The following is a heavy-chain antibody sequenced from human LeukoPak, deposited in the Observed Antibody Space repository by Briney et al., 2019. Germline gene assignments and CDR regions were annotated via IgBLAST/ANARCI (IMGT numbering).Heavy chain of an antibody. Sequence: PSQTLSLTCTVSGGSISSGGYYWRWIRQHPGKGLEWIGYIYYSGSTYYNPSLKSRVTISVDTSKNQFSLKLSSVTAADTAVYYCARESRYSGYDYGFDYWGQGTLVTVSS. CDR1: GGSISSGGYY. CDR3: ARESRYSGYDYGFDY. CDR2: IYYSGST. V-gene: IGHV4-31*03. D-gene: IGHD5-12*01. J-gene: IGHJ4*02.